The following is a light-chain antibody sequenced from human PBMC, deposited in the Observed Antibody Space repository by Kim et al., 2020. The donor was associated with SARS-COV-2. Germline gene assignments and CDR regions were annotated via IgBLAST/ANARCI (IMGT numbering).Light chain of an antibody. Sequence: ELVIRQSPATLSVSPGERATLSCRASQSVSSNLAWYQQKPGQAPRLLIYGASTRATGIPARFSGSGSGTEFTLTISSLQSEDFAVYYCQQYNNWPRTFGQGTKVDIK. CDR3: QQYNNWPRT. V-gene: IGKV3-15*01. CDR2: GAS. CDR1: QSVSSN. J-gene: IGKJ1*01.